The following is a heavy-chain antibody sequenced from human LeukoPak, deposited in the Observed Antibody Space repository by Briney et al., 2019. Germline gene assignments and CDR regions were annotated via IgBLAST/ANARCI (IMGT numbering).Heavy chain of an antibody. V-gene: IGHV3-21*01. CDR3: LRGGRRDF. CDR2: IDSSSSSK. D-gene: IGHD3-3*01. Sequence: PGGSLRLSCAASGFKFNTETMNWVRQAPGEGLEWLSSIDSSSSSKFYAHSVRGRFIISRDNARKSLYLQMNSVTAEDTAVYFCLRGGRRDFWGQGTLLVVSS. CDR1: GFKFNTET. J-gene: IGHJ4*02.